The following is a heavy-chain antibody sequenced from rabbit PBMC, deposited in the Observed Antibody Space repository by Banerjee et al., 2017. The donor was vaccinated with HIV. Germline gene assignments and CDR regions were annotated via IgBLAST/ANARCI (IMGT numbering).Heavy chain of an antibody. J-gene: IGHJ4*01. D-gene: IGHD8-1*01. CDR1: GFDFSSNV. CDR3: ARDGGSSVYTQYYFNL. V-gene: IGHV1S47*01. Sequence: EESGGDLVKPGASLTLTCTASGFDFSSNVMCWVRQAPGKGPEWIACIDNGDGSTYYANWVNGRFTISRSTSLNTVTLQMTSLTAADTATYFCARDGGSSVYTQYYFNLWGQGTLVTVS. CDR2: IDNGDGST.